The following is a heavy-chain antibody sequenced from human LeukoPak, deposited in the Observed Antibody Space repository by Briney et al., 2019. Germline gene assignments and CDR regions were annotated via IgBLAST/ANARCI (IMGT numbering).Heavy chain of an antibody. V-gene: IGHV3-23*01. D-gene: IGHD3-22*01. CDR1: GFSFSNYA. J-gene: IGHJ3*01. Sequence: GGFLRLSCVASGFSFSNYAMSWVRQAPGKGLEWVSAISGSAGNTYYSDSVKGRFTISRDNSKNTLFLLMDSLRAEDTAIYYCAKDRSSYYFDAFDFWGQGTRVIVSS. CDR3: AKDRSSYYFDAFDF. CDR2: ISGSAGNT.